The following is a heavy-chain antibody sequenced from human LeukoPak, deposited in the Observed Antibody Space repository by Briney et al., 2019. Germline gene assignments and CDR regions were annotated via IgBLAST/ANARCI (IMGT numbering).Heavy chain of an antibody. V-gene: IGHV6-1*01. D-gene: IGHD6-13*01. CDR1: GDSVSNNSAA. CDR3: ARDVPFSSWNYFDY. Sequence: SQTLSLTCAISGDSVSNNSAAWNWIRQSPSRGLEWLGRTFYRSAWYKDYAVSVKSRITINPDTSKNQFSLQLNSVTPEDTAVYYCARDVPFSSWNYFDYWGQGTLVTVSS. J-gene: IGHJ4*02. CDR2: TFYRSAWYK.